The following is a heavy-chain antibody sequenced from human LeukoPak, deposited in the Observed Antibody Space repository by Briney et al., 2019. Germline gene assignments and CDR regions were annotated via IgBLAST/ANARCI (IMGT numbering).Heavy chain of an antibody. V-gene: IGHV4-59*01. J-gene: IGHJ4*02. CDR3: AAEFSNEQWLDWDY. Sequence: PSETLSLTCTVSPDSISNYYWTWLRQPPGKGLEWIGYIYNSGSTNYNTSLKSRVTISMDTSKNQSSLKLSSVTAADTAVYYCAAEFSNEQWLDWDYWGQGTLVTVSS. CDR2: IYNSGST. CDR1: PDSISNYY. D-gene: IGHD6-19*01.